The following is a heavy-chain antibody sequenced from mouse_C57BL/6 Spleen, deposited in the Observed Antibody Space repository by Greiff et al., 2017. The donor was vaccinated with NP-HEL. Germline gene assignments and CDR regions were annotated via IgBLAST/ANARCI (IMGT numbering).Heavy chain of an antibody. CDR3: TRSTMASDPHFDD. V-gene: IGHV1-81*01. CDR1: GYTFTSYG. CDR2: IYPRSGNT. Sequence: QVQLKESGAELARPGASVKLSCKASGYTFTSYGISWVKQRTGQGLEWIGEIYPRSGNTYYNEQFKGKATLTADKSSSTAYMELRSLTSEDSAVYVGTRSTMASDPHFDDWGQGTTLTVSS. D-gene: IGHD2-1*01. J-gene: IGHJ2*01.